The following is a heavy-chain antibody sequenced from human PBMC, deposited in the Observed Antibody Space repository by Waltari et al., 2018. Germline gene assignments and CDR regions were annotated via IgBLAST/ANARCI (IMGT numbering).Heavy chain of an antibody. J-gene: IGHJ4*02. CDR1: GGSFSGYY. CDR3: AKGLEYGGYGDY. V-gene: IGHV3-23*01. Sequence: VQLQQWGAGLLKPSETLSLTCAVYGGSFSGYYWSWIRQPPGKGLEWVSAISGSGGSTYYADSVKGRFTISRDNSKNTLYLQMNSLRAEDTAVYYCAKGLEYGGYGDYWGQGTLVTVSS. D-gene: IGHD5-12*01. CDR2: ISGSGGST.